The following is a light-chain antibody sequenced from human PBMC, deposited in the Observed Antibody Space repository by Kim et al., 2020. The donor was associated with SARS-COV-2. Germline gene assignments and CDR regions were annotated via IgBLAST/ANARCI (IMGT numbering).Light chain of an antibody. CDR2: AAS. CDR1: QSVDTS. V-gene: IGKV3-15*01. CDR3: QQYKSWPT. Sequence: YVSPGERASLSCRASQSVDTSLAWYQQKPGQAPRLLIVAASTRATGILGRFSGSGSGTEFTLTISSLQSEDFAVYYCQQYKSWPTFGQGTRLEIK. J-gene: IGKJ5*01.